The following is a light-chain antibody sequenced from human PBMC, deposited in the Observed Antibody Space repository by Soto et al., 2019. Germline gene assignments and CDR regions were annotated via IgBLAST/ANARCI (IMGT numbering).Light chain of an antibody. CDR3: QQRSNWPPYT. V-gene: IGKV3-11*01. J-gene: IGKJ2*01. CDR1: QSVSSY. CDR2: DAS. Sequence: EIVLTQSPATLSLSPGERATLSCRASQSVSSYLAWYQQKPGQAPSLLIYDASNRATGIPARFRGSGSGTDFTLTIRSLEPEDFAVYYCQQRSNWPPYTFGQGPQLEIK.